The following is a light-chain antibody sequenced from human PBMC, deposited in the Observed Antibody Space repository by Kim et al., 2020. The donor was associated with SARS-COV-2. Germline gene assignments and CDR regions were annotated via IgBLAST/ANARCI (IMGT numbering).Light chain of an antibody. Sequence: EVVLTQFPGTLSLSPGERATLSCRASQRVSSNYVSCYQQKPGQPPRLLIYGASSRATRTPDRFSGSGAGKDFTITITIVNPDVFAEYYRQYYGNSVFTFGGGTKVDIK. CDR1: QRVSSNY. CDR2: GAS. V-gene: IGKV3-20*01. CDR3: QYYGNSVFT. J-gene: IGKJ4*01.